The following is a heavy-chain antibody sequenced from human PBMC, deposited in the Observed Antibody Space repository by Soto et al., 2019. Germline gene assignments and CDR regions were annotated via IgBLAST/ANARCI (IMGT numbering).Heavy chain of an antibody. CDR1: GYTFTSYG. Sequence: GASLKVSCKSSGYTFTSYGISWVRQAPGQGLEWMGWISAYNGNTNYAQKLQGRVTMTTDTSTSTAYMELRSLRSDDTAVYYCARDSTDTYYDYIWGSYRPLDYWGQGTLVTVSS. J-gene: IGHJ4*02. D-gene: IGHD3-16*02. CDR3: ARDSTDTYYDYIWGSYRPLDY. CDR2: ISAYNGNT. V-gene: IGHV1-18*01.